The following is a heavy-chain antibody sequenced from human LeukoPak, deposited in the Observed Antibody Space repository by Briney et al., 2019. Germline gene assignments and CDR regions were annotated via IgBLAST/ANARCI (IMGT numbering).Heavy chain of an antibody. V-gene: IGHV3-72*01. CDR1: GFTFSDHY. CDR2: IRKKANSYTT. D-gene: IGHD2-15*01. J-gene: IGHJ4*02. CDR3: AKVHCSGGSYYSGDY. Sequence: GGSLRLSCAASGFTFSDHYMDWVRQAPGKGLEWVGRIRKKANSYTTEYAASVKGRFTISRDDSRNSLYLQMNSLKTEDTAVYYCAKVHCSGGSYYSGDYWGQGILVTVSS.